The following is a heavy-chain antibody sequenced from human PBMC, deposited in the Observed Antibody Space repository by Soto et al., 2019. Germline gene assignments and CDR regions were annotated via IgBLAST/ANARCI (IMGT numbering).Heavy chain of an antibody. CDR2: ISGSGGST. J-gene: IGHJ4*02. D-gene: IGHD2-2*01. Sequence: GGSLRLSCAASGFTFSSYAMSWVRQAPGKGLEWVSAISGSGGSTYYADSVKGRFTISRDNSKNTLYLQMNSLRAEDKGVYYCAKDQRDCSSTSCYLSYDFWSGYFDYWGQGTLVTVSS. CDR3: AKDQRDCSSTSCYLSYDFWSGYFDY. V-gene: IGHV3-23*01. CDR1: GFTFSSYA.